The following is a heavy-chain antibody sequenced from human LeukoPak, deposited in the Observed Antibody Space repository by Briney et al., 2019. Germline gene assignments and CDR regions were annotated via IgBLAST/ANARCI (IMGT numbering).Heavy chain of an antibody. D-gene: IGHD2-15*01. J-gene: IGHJ5*02. CDR2: INTNTGNP. CDR1: GYTFTSYA. CDR3: AREYCSGGSCYSMFDP. Sequence: ASVKVSCKACGYTFTSYAMNWVRQAPGQGLEWMGWINTNTGNPTYAQGFTGRFVFSLDTSVSTAYLQICSLKAEDTAVYYCAREYCSGGSCYSMFDPWGQGTLVTVSS. V-gene: IGHV7-4-1*01.